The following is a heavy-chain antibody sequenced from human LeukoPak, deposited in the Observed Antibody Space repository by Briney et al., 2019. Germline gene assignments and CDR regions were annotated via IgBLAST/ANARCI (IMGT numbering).Heavy chain of an antibody. CDR2: ISGSGGST. CDR3: AKEGLVDTAMVPVL. CDR1: GFTFSSYA. V-gene: IGHV3-23*01. D-gene: IGHD5-18*01. J-gene: IGHJ4*02. Sequence: PGRSLRLSCAASGFTFSSYAMSWVRQAPGKRLEWVSAISGSGGSTYYADSVKGRFTISRDNSKNTLYLQMNSLRAEDTAVYYCAKEGLVDTAMVPVLWGQGTLVTVSS.